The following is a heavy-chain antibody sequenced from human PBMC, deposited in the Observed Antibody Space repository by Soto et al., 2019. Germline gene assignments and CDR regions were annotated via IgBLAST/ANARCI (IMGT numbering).Heavy chain of an antibody. CDR3: AREPEIRRPFDY. CDR1: GFTFNSYW. D-gene: IGHD2-2*01. V-gene: IGHV3-74*01. Sequence: EVQLVESGGGLVQPGGSLRLSCAASGFTFNSYWMHWVRQAPGKGLVWVSRINSDGSTTNYADSVKGRFTISRDNAKNTLYLQMNSLRAEDTAVYYCAREPEIRRPFDYWGQGTLVTVSS. J-gene: IGHJ4*02. CDR2: INSDGSTT.